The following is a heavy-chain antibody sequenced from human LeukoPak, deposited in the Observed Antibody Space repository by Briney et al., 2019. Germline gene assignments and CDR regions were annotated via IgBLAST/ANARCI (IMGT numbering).Heavy chain of an antibody. J-gene: IGHJ5*02. V-gene: IGHV3-21*01. CDR3: ARDSSGPWFDP. CDR2: ITGSGSFV. D-gene: IGHD6-6*01. Sequence: GGSLRLSCAVSGFIFNNYIMNWVRQAPGKGLEWVSSITGSGSFVYYADSVKGRFTISRDNAKNSLFLQMNSLRAVDTAVYYCARDSSGPWFDPWGQGTLVTVSS. CDR1: GFIFNNYI.